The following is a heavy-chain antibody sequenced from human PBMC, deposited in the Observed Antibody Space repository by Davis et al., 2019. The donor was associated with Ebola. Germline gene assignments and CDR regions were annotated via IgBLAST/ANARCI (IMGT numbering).Heavy chain of an antibody. CDR1: GFSFSSYW. Sequence: GESLKISCAASGFSFSSYWMHWVRQVPGKGLVWVSRIKTDGSLTGYGDSVQGRFIISRDNAKNTLYLQMNDLRAEDTAVYYCAREGRVFALDYWGQGALVTVSS. J-gene: IGHJ4*02. CDR2: IKTDGSLT. CDR3: AREGRVFALDY. V-gene: IGHV3-74*01. D-gene: IGHD3-3*01.